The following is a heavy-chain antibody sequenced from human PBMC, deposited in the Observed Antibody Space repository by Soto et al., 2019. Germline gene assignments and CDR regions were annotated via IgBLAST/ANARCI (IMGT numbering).Heavy chain of an antibody. V-gene: IGHV3-23*01. CDR2: ITGGGDST. J-gene: IGHJ5*02. CDR1: GFTFGTYG. Sequence: VQLLESGGGLVQPGGSLRVSCAASGFTFGTYGMSWVRQAPGKGLEWVSAITGGGDSTYYADSVKGRFTISRDNSKTTVHLQMNSLRVGDTAIYYCARVNPPYPWGQGSLVTVSS. CDR3: ARVNPPYP.